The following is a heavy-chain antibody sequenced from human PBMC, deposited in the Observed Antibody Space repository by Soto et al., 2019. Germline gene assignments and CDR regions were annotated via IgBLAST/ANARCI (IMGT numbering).Heavy chain of an antibody. V-gene: IGHV1-18*01. D-gene: IGHD5-12*01. Sequence: QVQLVQSGAEVKKPGASVKVSCKTSGYTFSNYGINWVRQAPGQGLEWMGWISAYNGNTNFAQKLQGRVSLTTDTSSTTAYMGLRSLTSDDTAVYYCARDLVPGYTGFSDYWGQGTLVTVSS. CDR2: ISAYNGNT. CDR3: ARDLVPGYTGFSDY. CDR1: GYTFSNYG. J-gene: IGHJ4*02.